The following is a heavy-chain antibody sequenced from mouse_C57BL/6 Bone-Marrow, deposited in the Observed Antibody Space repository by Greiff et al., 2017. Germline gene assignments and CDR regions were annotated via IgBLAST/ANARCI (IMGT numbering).Heavy chain of an antibody. CDR3: ARHSGYDYDSFAY. V-gene: IGHV5-15*04. Sequence: EVKLVESGGGLVQPGGSLKLSCAASGFTFSDYGMAWVRQAPRKGPEWVAFISNLAYSIYYADTVTGRFTISRENAKNTLYLEMSSLRSEDTAMYYCARHSGYDYDSFAYWGQGTLVTVSA. J-gene: IGHJ3*01. CDR2: ISNLAYSI. CDR1: GFTFSDYG. D-gene: IGHD2-4*01.